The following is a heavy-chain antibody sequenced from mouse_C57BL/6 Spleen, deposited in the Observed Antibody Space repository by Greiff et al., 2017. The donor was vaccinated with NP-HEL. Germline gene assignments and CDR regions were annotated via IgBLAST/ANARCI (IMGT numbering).Heavy chain of an antibody. CDR1: GFSLTSYG. D-gene: IGHD3-3*01. Sequence: VQLQQSGPGLVQPSQSLSITCTVSGFSLTSYGVHWVRQSPGKGLEWLGVIWSGGSTDYNADFISRLSISKDNSKSQVFCKMNSLQADDTAIYYCARGDVDWYFDVWGTRTTVTVSS. V-gene: IGHV2-2*01. J-gene: IGHJ1*03. CDR3: ARGDVDWYFDV. CDR2: IWSGGST.